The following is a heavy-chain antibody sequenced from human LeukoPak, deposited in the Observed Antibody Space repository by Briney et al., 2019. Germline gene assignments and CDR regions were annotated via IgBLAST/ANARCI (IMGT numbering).Heavy chain of an antibody. V-gene: IGHV3-30*02. CDR2: IRSDGSTK. D-gene: IGHD2-15*01. CDR3: AKCGGCSGGSCYPDDYYYYYGMDV. J-gene: IGHJ6*02. Sequence: GGSLRLSCAASGFTFNSYGMDWVRQAPGKGLEWVAFIRSDGSTKYYADSVKGRFTISRDNSKNTLYLQMNSLRAEDTAVYYCAKCGGCSGGSCYPDDYYYYYGMDVWGQGTTVTVSS. CDR1: GFTFNSYG.